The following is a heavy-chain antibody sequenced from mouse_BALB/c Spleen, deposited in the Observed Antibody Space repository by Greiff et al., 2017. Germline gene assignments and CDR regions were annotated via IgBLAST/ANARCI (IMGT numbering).Heavy chain of an antibody. V-gene: IGHV1-87*01. CDR2: IYPGDGDT. J-gene: IGHJ2*01. CDR1: GYTFTSYW. Sequence: SGAELARPGASVKLSCKASGYTFTSYWMQWVKQRPGQGLEWIGAIYPGDGDTRYTQKFKGKATLTADKSSSTAYMQLSSLASEDSAVYYCVYGSSPDYWGQGTTLTVSS. D-gene: IGHD1-1*01. CDR3: VYGSSPDY.